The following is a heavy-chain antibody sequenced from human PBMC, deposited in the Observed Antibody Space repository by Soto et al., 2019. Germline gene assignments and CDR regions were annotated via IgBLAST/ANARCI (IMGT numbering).Heavy chain of an antibody. CDR3: VRRVPSHYHDSSGYLSP. V-gene: IGHV4-39*01. Sequence: SETLSLTCIVSGGSITSNSYYWGWIRQPPGKGLEWIGTIYYSGSTYYNTSLKSRLTISVDTSTNQFSLKLSSVTAADTAVYYCVRRVPSHYHDSSGYLSPWGQGTLVTVSS. D-gene: IGHD3-22*01. J-gene: IGHJ5*02. CDR1: GGSITSNSYY. CDR2: IYYSGST.